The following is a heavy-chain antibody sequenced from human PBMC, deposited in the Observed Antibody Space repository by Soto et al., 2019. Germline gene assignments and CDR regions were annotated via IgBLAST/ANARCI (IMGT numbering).Heavy chain of an antibody. J-gene: IGHJ4*02. CDR3: AKEPVTFGGVIVFPYYFDY. CDR2: ISGSGGST. Sequence: GGSLRLSCAASGFTFNIYGMHWVRQAPDKGLEWVSAISGSGGSTYYADSVKGRFTVSRDNSKNTLYLQMNSLRAEDTAVYYCAKEPVTFGGVIVFPYYFDYWGQGTLVTVSS. D-gene: IGHD3-16*02. CDR1: GFTFNIYG. V-gene: IGHV3-23*01.